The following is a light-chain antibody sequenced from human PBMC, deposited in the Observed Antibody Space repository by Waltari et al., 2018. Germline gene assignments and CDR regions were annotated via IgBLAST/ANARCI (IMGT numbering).Light chain of an antibody. CDR2: EVN. CDR3: SSYISSATLVV. V-gene: IGLV2-14*01. J-gene: IGLJ2*01. Sequence: QSVLTQPASVSGSPGQSITISCAGASGDVGGYKYVSWYQQHPGKVPKLLIYEVNTRPSGVSSRVSGAKSGDTASLTISRLQAEDEADYYCSSYISSATLVVFGGGTKLTVL. CDR1: SGDVGGYKY.